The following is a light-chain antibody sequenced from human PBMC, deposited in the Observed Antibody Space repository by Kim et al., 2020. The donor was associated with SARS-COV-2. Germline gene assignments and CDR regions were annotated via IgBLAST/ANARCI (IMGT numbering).Light chain of an antibody. CDR1: LSISTY. CDR3: QQSYTTPRT. J-gene: IGKJ1*01. V-gene: IGKV1-39*01. CDR2: GAS. Sequence: SASIGDRVTITCRASLSISTYLNWYQQKPGKVPNLLIYGASNLQSGVPSRFSGSGSGTDFTLTISSLQPEDFATYYCQQSYTTPRTFGQGTKWISN.